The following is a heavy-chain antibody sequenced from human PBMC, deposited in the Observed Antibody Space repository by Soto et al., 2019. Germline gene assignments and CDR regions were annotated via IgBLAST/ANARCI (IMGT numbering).Heavy chain of an antibody. CDR3: AKDGVGSGECYCMDV. D-gene: IGHD1-26*01. CDR2: ISYDGSNK. CDR1: GFTFSSYG. Sequence: QVQLVESGGGVVQPGRSLRLSCAASGFTFSSYGMHWVRQAPGKGLELVAVISYDGSNKYYADSVKGRFTISRDNSQTTLYLQMTSLRAEDTAVYSCAKDGVGSGECYCMDVWGQGTTVTVSS. V-gene: IGHV3-30*18. J-gene: IGHJ6*02.